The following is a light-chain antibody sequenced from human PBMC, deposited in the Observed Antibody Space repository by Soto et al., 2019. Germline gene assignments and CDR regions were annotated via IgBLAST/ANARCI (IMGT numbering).Light chain of an antibody. CDR3: HQYNNWPT. V-gene: IGKV3-15*01. Sequence: EIVMTQSPATLSVSPGERATLSCRASQSVNSNLAWYQQQPGHPPSLLIYGASTMATCFPARFSGSGSGTEFILSVSSLQSEDFSVYFCHQYNNWPTFGQGTKVEIK. CDR1: QSVNSN. J-gene: IGKJ1*01. CDR2: GAS.